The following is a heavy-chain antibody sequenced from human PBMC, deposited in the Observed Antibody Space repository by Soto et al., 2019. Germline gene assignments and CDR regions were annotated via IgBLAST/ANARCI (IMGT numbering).Heavy chain of an antibody. CDR1: GYSFTTSC. CDR3: ARRPGSWFDP. J-gene: IGHJ5*02. CDR2: IFPSDSDT. Sequence: GESLKMSCDASGYSFTTSCIGWVRQMPGKGLEWMGIIFPSDSDTRYSPSFQGQVTISVDKSISTAYLQWSSLKASDTAMYYCARRPGSWFDPWGQGTLVTVSS. V-gene: IGHV5-51*01. D-gene: IGHD3-10*01.